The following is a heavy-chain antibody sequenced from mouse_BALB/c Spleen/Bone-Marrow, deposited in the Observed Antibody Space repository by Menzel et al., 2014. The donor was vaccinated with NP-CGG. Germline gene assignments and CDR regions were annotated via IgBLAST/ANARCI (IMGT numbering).Heavy chain of an antibody. CDR3: ARVTSSAVGAMDY. CDR2: IWAGGST. Sequence: VHLVESGPGLVAPSQSLSITCTVSGFSSTNYGVHWVRQPPGKGLEWLGVIWAGGSTNYNSALMSRLSISKDNSKSQVFLKMNSLQTDDTAMYYCARVTSSAVGAMDYWGQGTSVTVSS. J-gene: IGHJ4*01. CDR1: GFSSTNYG. D-gene: IGHD3-2*02. V-gene: IGHV2-9*02.